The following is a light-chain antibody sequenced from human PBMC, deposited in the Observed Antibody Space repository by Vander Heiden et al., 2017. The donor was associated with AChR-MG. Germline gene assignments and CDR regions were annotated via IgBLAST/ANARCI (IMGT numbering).Light chain of an antibody. Sequence: DVQMTQSPSSVSASVGDTVTIACRARQGVNNWLAWYQQKPGKAPKLLISAASTLRSGVPIRFSGSGSGTHFTLTISRLQPEDFATYYCQQANSFPYTFGQGTKLEIK. V-gene: IGKV1-12*02. CDR1: QGVNNW. J-gene: IGKJ2*01. CDR2: AAS. CDR3: QQANSFPYT.